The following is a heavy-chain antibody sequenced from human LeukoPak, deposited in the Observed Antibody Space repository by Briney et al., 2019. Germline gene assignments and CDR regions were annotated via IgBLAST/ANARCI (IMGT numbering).Heavy chain of an antibody. J-gene: IGHJ4*02. Sequence: GGSLRLSCAASGFTFSSYGMHWVRQAPGKGLEWVAFIRYDGSNKYYADSVKGRFTISRDNSKNTLYLQMNSLRAEDTAVYYCAKIPYVLLWFGEPQSPDYWGQGTLVTVSS. V-gene: IGHV3-30*02. D-gene: IGHD3-10*01. CDR3: AKIPYVLLWFGEPQSPDY. CDR1: GFTFSSYG. CDR2: IRYDGSNK.